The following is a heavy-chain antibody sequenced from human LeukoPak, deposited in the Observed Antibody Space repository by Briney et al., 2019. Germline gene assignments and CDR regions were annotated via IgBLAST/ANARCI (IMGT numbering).Heavy chain of an antibody. D-gene: IGHD5-12*01. V-gene: IGHV4-59*01. CDR1: GGPISSYY. J-gene: IGHJ3*02. Sequence: SETLSLTCTVSGGPISSYYWSWIRQPPGKGLEWIGYIYYSGSTNYNPSLKSRVTISVDTSKNQFSLKLSSVTAADTAVYYCARDPSLGYSGYDLGAFDIWGQGTMVTVSS. CDR3: ARDPSLGYSGYDLGAFDI. CDR2: IYYSGST.